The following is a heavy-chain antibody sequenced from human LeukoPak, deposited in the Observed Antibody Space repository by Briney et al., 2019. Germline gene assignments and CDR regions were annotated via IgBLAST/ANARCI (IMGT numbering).Heavy chain of an antibody. CDR3: ARSSVGARRRIDY. Sequence: ASVKVSCKASRYTFTSYDINWVRQATGQGLEWMGWMNPNSGNTGYAQKFQGRVTMTRSTSINTAYMELNSLTSEDTAVYYCARSSVGARRRIDYSGQGTLVTVSS. CDR1: RYTFTSYD. CDR2: MNPNSGNT. J-gene: IGHJ4*02. D-gene: IGHD1-26*01. V-gene: IGHV1-8*01.